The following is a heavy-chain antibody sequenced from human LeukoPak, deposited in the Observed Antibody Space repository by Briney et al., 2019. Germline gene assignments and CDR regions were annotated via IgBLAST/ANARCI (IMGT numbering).Heavy chain of an antibody. CDR2: IYYSGST. CDR1: GGSISSYY. Sequence: SETLSLTCTVSGGSISSYYWSWIRQPPGKGLEWIGYIYYSGSTNYNPSLKSRVTISVDTSKNQFSLKLSSVTAADTAVYYCARATYDFWSGLRPPNWFDPWGQGTLVTVSS. J-gene: IGHJ5*02. CDR3: ARATYDFWSGLRPPNWFDP. V-gene: IGHV4-59*01. D-gene: IGHD3-3*01.